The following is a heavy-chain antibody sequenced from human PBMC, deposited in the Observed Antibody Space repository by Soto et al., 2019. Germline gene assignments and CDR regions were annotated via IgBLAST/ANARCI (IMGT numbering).Heavy chain of an antibody. Sequence: QVQLVQSGAEVKKPGSSVKVSCKASGGTFSSYAISWVRQAPGQGLEWMGGIIPIFGTANYAQKFQGRVTITADKSTSTDYMELSSLSSEDTAVYYCARENSGSYYRGWFDPWGHGTLVTVSS. CDR1: GGTFSSYA. V-gene: IGHV1-69*06. D-gene: IGHD1-26*01. CDR3: ARENSGSYYRGWFDP. J-gene: IGHJ5*02. CDR2: IIPIFGTA.